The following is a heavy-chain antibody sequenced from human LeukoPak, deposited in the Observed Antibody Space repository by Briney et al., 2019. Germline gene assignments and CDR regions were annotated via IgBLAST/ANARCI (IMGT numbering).Heavy chain of an antibody. J-gene: IGHJ5*02. Sequence: ASVKVSCKASGYTFTGYYMHWVRQAPGQGLEWMGWINPNSGGTNYAQKFQGRVTMTRDTSISTAYMELSRLRSDDTAVYYCARLGFTIFGVVIIQRYNWFDPWGQGTLVTVSS. D-gene: IGHD3-3*01. CDR2: INPNSGGT. V-gene: IGHV1-2*02. CDR3: ARLGFTIFGVVIIQRYNWFDP. CDR1: GYTFTGYY.